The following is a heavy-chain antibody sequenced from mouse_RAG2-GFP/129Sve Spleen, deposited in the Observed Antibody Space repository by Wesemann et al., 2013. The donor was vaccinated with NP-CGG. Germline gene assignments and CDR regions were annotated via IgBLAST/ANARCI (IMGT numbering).Heavy chain of an antibody. CDR1: GYTFTDYA. D-gene: IGHD3-2*01. Sequence: QVQLQQSGAELLRPGVSVKISCKGSGYTFTDYAMHWVKQSHAKSLEWIGVISTYYGDASYNQKFKGKATMTVDKSSSTAYMELARLTSEDSAIYYCARDSSGYVGPYAMDYWGQGTSVTVSS. V-gene: IGHV1S137*01. CDR2: ISTYYGDA. CDR3: ARDSSGYVGPYAMDY. J-gene: IGHJ4*01.